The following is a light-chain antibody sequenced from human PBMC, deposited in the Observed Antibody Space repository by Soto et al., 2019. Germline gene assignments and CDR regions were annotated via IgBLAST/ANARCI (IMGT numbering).Light chain of an antibody. CDR1: QSVNRN. Sequence: EIVMTQSPATLSVSPGERATLSRRASQSVNRNLAWYQQKPGQAPRLLMYGASTRATGIPARFSGSGSGTEFTLTISGLQSEDFAVYYCQQYNNWPRTFGQGTKVDIK. CDR3: QQYNNWPRT. V-gene: IGKV3-15*01. J-gene: IGKJ1*01. CDR2: GAS.